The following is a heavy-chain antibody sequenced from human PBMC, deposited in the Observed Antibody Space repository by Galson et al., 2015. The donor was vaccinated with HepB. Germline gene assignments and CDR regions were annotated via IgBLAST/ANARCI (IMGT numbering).Heavy chain of an antibody. V-gene: IGHV1-69*13. J-gene: IGHJ5*02. CDR1: GGVFKNST. Sequence: SVKVSCKASGGVFKNSTISWARQAPGQGLEWMGGVIPVFGTTNYARSFQGRLTIIADESTSTAYMELSKLRSEDTAIYYCAIYISGVEGWFDPWGQGTLVTVSS. D-gene: IGHD3-9*01. CDR3: AIYISGVEGWFDP. CDR2: VIPVFGTT.